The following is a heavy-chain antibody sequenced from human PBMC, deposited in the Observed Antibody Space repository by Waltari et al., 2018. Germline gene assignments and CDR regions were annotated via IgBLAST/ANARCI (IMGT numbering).Heavy chain of an antibody. J-gene: IGHJ4*02. D-gene: IGHD3-10*01. V-gene: IGHV1-69-2*01. CDR3: AIMDEDPSYDY. Sequence: VQLVQSGAEVKSPGSSVKVSYKASGGTFSSYAISWLRQAPGQGLEWMGLVDPEDGETIYEEKFQGRVTITADTSTDTAYKELSSLRSEDTAVYYCAIMDEDPSYDYWGQGTLVTVSS. CDR2: VDPEDGET. CDR1: GGTFSSYA.